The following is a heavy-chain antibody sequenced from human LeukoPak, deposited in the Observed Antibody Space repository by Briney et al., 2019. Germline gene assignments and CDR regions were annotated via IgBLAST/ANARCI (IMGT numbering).Heavy chain of an antibody. Sequence: SVRVSCKASGGTFSSYTISWVRQAPGQGLEWMGRIIPILGIANYAQKFQGRVTITADKSTSTAYMELSSLRSEDTAVYYCARGRYYYDSLMWYFDYWGQGTLVTVSS. J-gene: IGHJ4*02. V-gene: IGHV1-69*02. CDR3: ARGRYYYDSLMWYFDY. CDR1: GGTFSSYT. D-gene: IGHD3-22*01. CDR2: IIPILGIA.